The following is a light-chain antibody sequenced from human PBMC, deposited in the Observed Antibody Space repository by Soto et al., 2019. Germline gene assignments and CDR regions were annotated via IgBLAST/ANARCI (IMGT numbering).Light chain of an antibody. Sequence: EIVLTQSPGTLSLSPGERATLSCRASQSVSSSYLAWYQQKPGQAPRLLIYGASSRATGIPDGFSGSGSGTDFTLTISRLEPEDFAVYYCRQYGSSPWTFGQGTKVEIK. CDR2: GAS. V-gene: IGKV3-20*01. CDR1: QSVSSSY. J-gene: IGKJ1*01. CDR3: RQYGSSPWT.